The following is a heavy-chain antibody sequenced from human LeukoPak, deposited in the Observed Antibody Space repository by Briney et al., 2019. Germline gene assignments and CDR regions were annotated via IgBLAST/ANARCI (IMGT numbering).Heavy chain of an antibody. CDR2: IWYDGSNK. CDR1: GFTFSSYG. Sequence: PGGSLRLSCAASGFTFSSYGMHWVRQAPGKGLEGVAGIWYDGSNKYYADSVKGRFTISRDNSKNTLYLQMNSLRAEDTAVYYCARGRRWGSSSSKGQYYFDYWGQGTLVTVSS. V-gene: IGHV3-33*01. CDR3: ARGRRWGSSSSKGQYYFDY. J-gene: IGHJ4*02. D-gene: IGHD6-6*01.